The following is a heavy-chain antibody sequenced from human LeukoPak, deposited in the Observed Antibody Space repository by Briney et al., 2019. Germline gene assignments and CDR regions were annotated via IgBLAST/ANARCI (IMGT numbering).Heavy chain of an antibody. CDR1: GFTFSDSY. CDR3: ARLSGDYISYYFDF. V-gene: IGHV3-11*04. D-gene: IGHD4-17*01. J-gene: IGHJ4*02. Sequence: GGSLRLSCAASGFTFSDSYMSWIRQAPGKGLEWLSYISSSGRIIYYADSVKGRFTISRDNAKNSLYLQMNSLRAEDTAVYYCARLSGDYISYYFDFWGQGTLVTVSS. CDR2: ISSSGRII.